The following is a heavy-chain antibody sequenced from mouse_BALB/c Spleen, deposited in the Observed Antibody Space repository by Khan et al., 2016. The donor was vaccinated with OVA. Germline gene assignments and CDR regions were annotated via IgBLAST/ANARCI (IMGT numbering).Heavy chain of an antibody. CDR3: ARDRMDY. V-gene: IGHV1-7*01. Sequence: QVQLKQSGAELAKPGASVKMSCKASGYTFTTYWMHWVKQRPGQGLEWIGYINPTSDYTDYNEKFKDKATLSADKSSSTAYMQLSSLTSEDSAVYYCARDRMDYWGQGTTLTVSS. CDR1: GYTFTTYW. CDR2: INPTSDYT. J-gene: IGHJ2*01.